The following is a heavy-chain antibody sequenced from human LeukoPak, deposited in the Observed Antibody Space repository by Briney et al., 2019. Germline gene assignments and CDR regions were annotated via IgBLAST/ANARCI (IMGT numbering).Heavy chain of an antibody. CDR2: ISSSGSTI. J-gene: IGHJ6*03. CDR3: ARDDPHYYYMDV. Sequence: PGGSLRLSCAASGFTFSSYEMNWVRQAPGKGLEWVLYISSSGSTIYYADSVKGRFTISRDNAKNSLYLQMNSLRAEDTAVYYCARDDPHYYYMDVWGKGTTVTISS. V-gene: IGHV3-48*03. CDR1: GFTFSSYE.